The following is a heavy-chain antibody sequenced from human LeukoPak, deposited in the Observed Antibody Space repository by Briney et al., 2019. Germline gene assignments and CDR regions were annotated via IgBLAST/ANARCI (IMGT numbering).Heavy chain of an antibody. J-gene: IGHJ4*02. V-gene: IGHV4-38-2*02. CDR3: ARDLGAVAELDY. D-gene: IGHD6-19*01. CDR1: GYSISSGYY. Sequence: SETLSLTCAVSGYSISSGYYRGWIRQPPGKGLEWIGSIYHSGSTYYNPSLKSRVTISVDTSKNQFSLKLSSVTAADTAVYYCARDLGAVAELDYWGQGTLVTVSS. CDR2: IYHSGST.